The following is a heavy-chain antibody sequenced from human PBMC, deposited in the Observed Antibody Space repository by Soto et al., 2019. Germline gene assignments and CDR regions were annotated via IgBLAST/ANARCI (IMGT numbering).Heavy chain of an antibody. CDR3: ARATGTLRSRNCDY. D-gene: IGHD1-1*01. V-gene: IGHV4-31*03. CDR1: GGSISTVGHY. J-gene: IGHJ4*02. CDR2: IYHTGST. Sequence: QVQLQESGPKLVTPSQTLSLTCSVSGGSISTVGHYWTWIRQPPGKGLEWIGSIYHTGSTYYSKSLRSRLTMSVDTSKSQFSLRLSSVTAADTAVYYCARATGTLRSRNCDYWGQGSLVTVSS.